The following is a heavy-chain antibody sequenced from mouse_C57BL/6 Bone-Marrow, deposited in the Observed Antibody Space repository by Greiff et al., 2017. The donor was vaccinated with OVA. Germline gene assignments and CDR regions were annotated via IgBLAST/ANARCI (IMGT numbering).Heavy chain of an antibody. J-gene: IGHJ2*01. CDR2: IRNKANNHAT. Sequence: EVMLVESGGGLVQPGGSMKLSCAASGFTFSDAWMDWVRQSPEKGLEWVAEIRNKANNHATYYAESVKGRFTISRDDSKSSVYLQMNSLRAEDTGIYYCTRRDSHYYGSSYFDYWGQGTTLTVSS. CDR3: TRRDSHYYGSSYFDY. CDR1: GFTFSDAW. D-gene: IGHD1-1*01. V-gene: IGHV6-6*01.